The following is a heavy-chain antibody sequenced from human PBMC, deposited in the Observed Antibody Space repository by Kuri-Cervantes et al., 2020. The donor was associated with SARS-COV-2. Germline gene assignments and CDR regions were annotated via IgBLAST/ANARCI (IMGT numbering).Heavy chain of an antibody. Sequence: SVILSLTPTVSGDSISSYYWSWIRQLPGKGLRWIGYIYYSGSTNYNPSLKSRVTISVDTSKNQFSLKLSSVTAADTAVYYCARWPSWSGSIDYWGQGTLVTVSS. CDR3: ARWPSWSGSIDY. J-gene: IGHJ4*02. V-gene: IGHV4-59*01. D-gene: IGHD3-3*01. CDR1: GDSISSYY. CDR2: IYYSGST.